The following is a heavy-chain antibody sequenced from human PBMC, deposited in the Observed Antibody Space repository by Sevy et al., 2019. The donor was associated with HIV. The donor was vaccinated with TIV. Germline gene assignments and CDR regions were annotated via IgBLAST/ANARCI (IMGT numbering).Heavy chain of an antibody. Sequence: GGSLRLSCAASGFTFSKYSMIGVRQPPGKGLEWVSTLSFGCGEINYADSVKGGFTISRDNSKSSVYLQMNNLRPEDTAVYYCAREGCTKPHDYWGQGTLVTVSS. CDR2: LSFGCGEI. D-gene: IGHD2-8*01. CDR3: AREGCTKPHDY. CDR1: GFTFSKYS. V-gene: IGHV3-23*01. J-gene: IGHJ4*02.